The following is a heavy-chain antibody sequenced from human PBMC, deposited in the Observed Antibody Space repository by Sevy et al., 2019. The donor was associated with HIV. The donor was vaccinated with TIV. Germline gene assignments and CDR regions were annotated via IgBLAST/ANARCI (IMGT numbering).Heavy chain of an antibody. CDR1: GVSISGGAYY. J-gene: IGHJ5*02. V-gene: IGHV4-39*01. Sequence: SENLSLTCTVSGVSISGGAYYWGWIRQPPGKGLEWIGSISYTGSTYYNPSLKSRVTISVDTSKNQFSLKLTSVTAADTAVYYCARRGDNNWFDPWGQGTLVTVSS. CDR2: ISYTGST. CDR3: ARRGDNNWFDP. D-gene: IGHD2-15*01.